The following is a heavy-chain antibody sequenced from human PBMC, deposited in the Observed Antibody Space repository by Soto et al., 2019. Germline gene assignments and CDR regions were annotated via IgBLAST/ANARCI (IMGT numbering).Heavy chain of an antibody. CDR3: ARAKESDILTGPLDY. Sequence: PGGSLRLSCATSGFTFHDYAMSWVRQAPGKGLEWVSAIAFTGSATYYADSVKGRFTISRDNSKNTLYLQMNSLRAEDTALYYCARAKESDILTGPLDYWGQGTLVTVSS. J-gene: IGHJ4*02. V-gene: IGHV3-23*05. CDR1: GFTFHDYA. D-gene: IGHD3-9*01. CDR2: IAFTGSAT.